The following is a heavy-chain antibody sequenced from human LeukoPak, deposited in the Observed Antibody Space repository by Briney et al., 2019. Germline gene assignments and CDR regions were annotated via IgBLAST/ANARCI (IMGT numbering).Heavy chain of an antibody. V-gene: IGHV3-33*08. CDR3: AGGSGWYGEFDY. Sequence: GGSLRLSCAASGFTFSSYGMHWVRQAPGKGLEWVAVIWYGGSNKYYADSVKGRFTFSRDNSKNTLYLQMNSLRAEDTAVYYCAGGSGWYGEFDYWGQGTLVTVSS. D-gene: IGHD6-19*01. CDR1: GFTFSSYG. J-gene: IGHJ4*02. CDR2: IWYGGSNK.